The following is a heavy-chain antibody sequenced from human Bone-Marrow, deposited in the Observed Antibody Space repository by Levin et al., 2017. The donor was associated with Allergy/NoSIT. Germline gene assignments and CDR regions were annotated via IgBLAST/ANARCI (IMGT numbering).Heavy chain of an antibody. CDR3: AKDLTTEWLALDS. Sequence: GGSLRLSCAASGFRFSGYGMDWVRQAPGKGLEWVALISDDGRNKYYGDSVRGRFIISRDNSKNMVSLEMNSLRPEDTAIYYCAKDLTTEWLALDSWGQGTLVSVSS. CDR1: GFRFSGYG. D-gene: IGHD6-19*01. V-gene: IGHV3-30*18. CDR2: ISDDGRNK. J-gene: IGHJ4*02.